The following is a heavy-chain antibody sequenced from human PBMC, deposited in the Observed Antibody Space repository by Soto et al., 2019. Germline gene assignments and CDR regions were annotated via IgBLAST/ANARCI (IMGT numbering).Heavy chain of an antibody. Sequence: WGSLRLSCAASGFTFSTFVMSWVRQAPGDGLEWISAIGGGGDITYYADSVKGRFTISRDNSKNTLYLQMNSLRAEDTAVYYCARGRGPLYYFDYWGQGTLVTVSS. J-gene: IGHJ4*02. V-gene: IGHV3-23*01. CDR1: GFTFSTFV. CDR2: IGGGGDIT. D-gene: IGHD2-15*01. CDR3: ARGRGPLYYFDY.